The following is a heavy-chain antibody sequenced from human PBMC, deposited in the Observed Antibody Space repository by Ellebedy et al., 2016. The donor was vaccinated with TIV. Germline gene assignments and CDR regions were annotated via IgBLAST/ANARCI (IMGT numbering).Heavy chain of an antibody. CDR1: GGSISSSSYY. CDR2: IYYSGST. D-gene: IGHD5-18*01. J-gene: IGHJ5*02. V-gene: IGHV4-39*01. CDR3: ARHCEEIQLWLRGAWFNP. Sequence: SETLSLXCTVSGGSISSSSYYWGWIRQPPGKGLEWIGSIYYSGSTYYNPSLKSRVTISVDTSKNQFSLKLSSVTAADTAVYYCARHCEEIQLWLRGAWFNPWGQGTLVTVSS.